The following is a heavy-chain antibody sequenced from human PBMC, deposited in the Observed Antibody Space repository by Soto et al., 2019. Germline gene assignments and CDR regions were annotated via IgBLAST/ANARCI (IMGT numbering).Heavy chain of an antibody. CDR2: ISPYTGNT. Sequence: QVQLVQSGDEVKKPGASVKVSCKASGYIFVNYGIAWVRQAPGQGLEWMGWISPYTGNTHSATKVQGRLTMTTDTSTSTAYKDLGSLTSYDTAVYYCVMVDNYVTPTPQDVWGQGTTVPVSS. V-gene: IGHV1-18*01. D-gene: IGHD3-16*01. CDR3: VMVDNYVTPTPQDV. CDR1: GYIFVNYG. J-gene: IGHJ6*02.